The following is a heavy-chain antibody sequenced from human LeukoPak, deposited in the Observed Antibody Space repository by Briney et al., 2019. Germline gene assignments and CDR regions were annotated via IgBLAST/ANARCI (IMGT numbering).Heavy chain of an antibody. CDR1: GFTFSNHC. J-gene: IGHJ4*02. D-gene: IGHD6-19*01. Sequence: GGFLRLSCAASGFTFSNHCMSWVRQAQGKGLEWVANIKVDGSLKNYVDSVRGRFNISRDNDRNSLYLQMDSLRVEDTSIYYCARDYGWTTFDFWGQGTLVTVSS. V-gene: IGHV3-7*01. CDR2: IKVDGSLK. CDR3: ARDYGWTTFDF.